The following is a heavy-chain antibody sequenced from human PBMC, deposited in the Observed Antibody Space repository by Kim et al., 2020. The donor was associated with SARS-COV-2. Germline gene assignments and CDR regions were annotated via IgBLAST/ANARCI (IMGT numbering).Heavy chain of an antibody. Sequence: GGSLRLSCAASGFTFSTYWMIWVRQAPGRGLEWVANIKQDGSEKYYVDSVKGRFTISRDNAKNSLYLQMNSLRAEDTAVYYCARGRGYSYVWGQGTLVTVSS. D-gene: IGHD5-18*01. J-gene: IGHJ4*02. CDR2: IKQDGSEK. V-gene: IGHV3-7*03. CDR1: GFTFSTYW. CDR3: ARGRGYSYV.